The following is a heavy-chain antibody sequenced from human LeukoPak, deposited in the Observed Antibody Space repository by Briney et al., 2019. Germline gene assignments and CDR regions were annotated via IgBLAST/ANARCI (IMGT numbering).Heavy chain of an antibody. J-gene: IGHJ4*02. D-gene: IGHD6-19*01. CDR1: GFTFSRYW. CDR3: TTGYSSGWYNEGNY. CDR2: IKQDGSGE. V-gene: IGHV3-7*01. Sequence: GGSLRLSCVASGFTFSRYWMSWVRQAPGKGLEWVAKIKQDGSGEYYLDSVKGRFTISRDNAKNSLYLQMNSLRADDTAVYFCTTGYSSGWYNEGNYWGQGTLFTVSS.